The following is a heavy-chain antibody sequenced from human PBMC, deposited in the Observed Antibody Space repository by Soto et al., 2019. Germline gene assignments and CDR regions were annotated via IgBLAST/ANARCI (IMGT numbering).Heavy chain of an antibody. CDR3: ARDVGYCSGGSRYQSWEQYNWFDP. D-gene: IGHD2-15*01. Sequence: SVKVSCKASGGTFSSYAISWVRQAPGQGLEWMGGIIPIFGTANYAQKFQGRVTITADESTSTAYMELSSLRSEDTAVYYCARDVGYCSGGSRYQSWEQYNWFDPWGQGTLVTVSS. V-gene: IGHV1-69*13. CDR2: IIPIFGTA. J-gene: IGHJ5*02. CDR1: GGTFSSYA.